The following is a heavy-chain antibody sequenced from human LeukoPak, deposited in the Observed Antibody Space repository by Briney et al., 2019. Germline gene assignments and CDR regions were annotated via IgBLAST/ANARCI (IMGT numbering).Heavy chain of an antibody. CDR2: IYHSGST. J-gene: IGHJ4*02. D-gene: IGHD3-16*01. CDR1: GGSISSDSW. Sequence: SETLSLTCAVSGGSISSDSWWIWVRQPPGKGLEWIGEIYHSGSTNYNPSLRNLVTISLDKSKNQLSLKLNSVTAADTAVYYCARHWPGGFGRYYFDYWGQGTLVTVSS. V-gene: IGHV4-4*02. CDR3: ARHWPGGFGRYYFDY.